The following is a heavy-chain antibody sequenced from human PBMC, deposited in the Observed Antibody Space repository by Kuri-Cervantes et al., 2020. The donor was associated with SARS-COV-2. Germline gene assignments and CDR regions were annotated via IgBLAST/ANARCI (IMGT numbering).Heavy chain of an antibody. CDR1: GGSISSYY. Sequence: GSLRLSCTVSGGSISSYYWSWIRQPPGKGLEWIGYIYYSGSTNYNPSLKSRVTTSVDTSKNQFSLKLSSVTAADTAVYYCARHGFDFWSGYARTYYYYYGMDVWGQGTTVTVSS. V-gene: IGHV4-59*08. CDR2: IYYSGST. D-gene: IGHD3-3*01. CDR3: ARHGFDFWSGYARTYYYYYGMDV. J-gene: IGHJ6*02.